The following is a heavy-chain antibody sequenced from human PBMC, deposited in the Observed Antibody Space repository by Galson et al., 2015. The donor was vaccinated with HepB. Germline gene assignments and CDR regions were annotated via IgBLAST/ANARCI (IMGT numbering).Heavy chain of an antibody. D-gene: IGHD2-21*02. CDR2: INPSGGST. J-gene: IGHJ3*02. V-gene: IGHV1-46*04. Sequence: SVKVSCKASGYTFTSYYMHWVRQAPGQGLEWMGIINPSGGSTSYAQKLQGRVTMTRDTSTSTVYMELSSLRSEDTAVYYCARDESDSFCAFDIWGQGTMVTVSS. CDR3: ARDESDSFCAFDI. CDR1: GYTFTSYY.